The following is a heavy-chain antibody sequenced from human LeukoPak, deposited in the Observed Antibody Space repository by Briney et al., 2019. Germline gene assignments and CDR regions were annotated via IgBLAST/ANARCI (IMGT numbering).Heavy chain of an antibody. CDR1: GFTFRTYA. V-gene: IGHV3-48*02. CDR3: ARDPGYGGNSFGY. CDR2: ISSSSSTI. Sequence: GGSLRLSCAASGFTFRTYAMNWVRQAPGKGLERVSYISSSSSTIYYADSVKGRFTISRDNTKNSLYLQMNSLRDEDTAVYCCARDPGYGGNSFGYWGQGTLVTVSS. J-gene: IGHJ4*02. D-gene: IGHD4-23*01.